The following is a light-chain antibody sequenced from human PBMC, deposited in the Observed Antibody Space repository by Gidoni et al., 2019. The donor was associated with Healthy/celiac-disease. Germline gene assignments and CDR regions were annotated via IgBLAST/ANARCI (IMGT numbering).Light chain of an antibody. CDR1: NLGRKN. V-gene: IGLV3-9*01. CDR3: QVWDSSTGV. J-gene: IGLJ1*01. Sequence: SYELTQPLSVSVALGQTARITCGRSNLGRKNVHWYQQKPGQAPVLVIYKDSNRPSGIPERFSGSNSGNTATLTISRAQAGDEADYYCQVWDSSTGVFGTGTKVTVL. CDR2: KDS.